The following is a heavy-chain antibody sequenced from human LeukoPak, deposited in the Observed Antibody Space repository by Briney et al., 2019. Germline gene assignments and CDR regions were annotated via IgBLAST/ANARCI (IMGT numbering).Heavy chain of an antibody. CDR3: ARVATRYCSSTSCYVLDY. CDR2: IYYSGST. Sequence: PSETLSLACTVSGGSISSGDYYWSWIRQPPGKGLEWIGYIYYSGSTYYNPSLKSRVTISVDTSKNQFSLKLCSVTAADTAVYYCARVATRYCSSTSCYVLDYWGQGTLVTVSS. D-gene: IGHD2-2*01. J-gene: IGHJ4*02. V-gene: IGHV4-30-4*08. CDR1: GGSISSGDYY.